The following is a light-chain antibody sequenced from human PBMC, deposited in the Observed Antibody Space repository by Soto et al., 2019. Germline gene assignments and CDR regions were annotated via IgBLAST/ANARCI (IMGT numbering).Light chain of an antibody. CDR1: SSDVGGYNY. CDR3: CSYTTTSTVV. V-gene: IGLV2-14*03. J-gene: IGLJ2*01. Sequence: QSALTQPASVSGSPGQSITISCTGTSSDVGGYNYVSWYQQHPAKVPKLMIYEVFRRPSGISDRFSGSKSGNTASLTISGLQAEEEADYYCCSYTTTSTVVFGGGTKLTVL. CDR2: EVF.